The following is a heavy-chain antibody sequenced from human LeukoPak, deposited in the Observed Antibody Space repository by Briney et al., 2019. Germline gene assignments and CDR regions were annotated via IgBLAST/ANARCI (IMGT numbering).Heavy chain of an antibody. CDR2: INRSGST. J-gene: IGHJ4*02. CDR3: ARGRRATYYFDY. CDR1: GGSFSGYY. V-gene: IGHV4-34*01. Sequence: SETLSLTCTVYGGSFSGYYWSWIRQPPGKGLEWIGEINRSGSTNYNPSLKSRVTISVDTSKNQFSLKLSSVTAADTAVYYCARGRRATYYFDYWGQGTLVTVSS.